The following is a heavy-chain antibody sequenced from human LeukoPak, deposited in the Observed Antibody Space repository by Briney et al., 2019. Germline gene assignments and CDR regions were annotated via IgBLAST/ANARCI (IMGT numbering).Heavy chain of an antibody. V-gene: IGHV3-15*01. CDR1: GFTVGDAW. J-gene: IGHJ2*01. D-gene: IGHD3-16*02. CDR3: TTVRLGRYDCVWGSFRYWCFDL. Sequence: GGSLRLSCAASGFTVGDAWMAWVRQAPGKGLEWVGRVKSKSDGGTTDYSAPVKGRFTISRDASKNTLYLQMNSLETEDTAVYYCTTVRLGRYDCVWGSFRYWCFDLWGRGTLVTVSS. CDR2: VKSKSDGGTT.